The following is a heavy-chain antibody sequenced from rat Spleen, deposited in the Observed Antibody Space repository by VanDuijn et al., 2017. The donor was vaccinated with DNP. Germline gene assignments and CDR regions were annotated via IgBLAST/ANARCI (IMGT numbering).Heavy chain of an antibody. D-gene: IGHD1-4*01. CDR1: GXXXSNXX. V-gene: IGHV5-25*01. CDR2: XXXGGGNP. CDR3: ATDRGYNYGNYLDY. J-gene: IGHJ2*01. Sequence: EVQLVESGGGLXXPGXXMKLSCXXXGXXXSNXXXAWXXXAPXXGLXXXASXXXGGGNPYNSDPWKGRFSPSRDKAKSTLYLQVNSLRSEDTATYYCATDRGYNYGNYLDYWGQGVMVTVSS.